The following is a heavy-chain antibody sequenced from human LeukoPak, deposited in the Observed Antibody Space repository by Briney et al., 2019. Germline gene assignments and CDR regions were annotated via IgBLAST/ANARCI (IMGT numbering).Heavy chain of an antibody. D-gene: IGHD3-10*01. V-gene: IGHV3-30*02. J-gene: IGHJ4*02. CDR3: AKVLYGSGSYLAFDY. CDR1: GFTFSSYG. Sequence: GGSLRLSCAASGFTFSSYGMHWVRQAPGKGLEWVAFIRYDGSNKYYADSVKGRFTISRDNSKNTLYLQMNSLRAEDTAVYYCAKVLYGSGSYLAFDYWGQGTLVTVSS. CDR2: IRYDGSNK.